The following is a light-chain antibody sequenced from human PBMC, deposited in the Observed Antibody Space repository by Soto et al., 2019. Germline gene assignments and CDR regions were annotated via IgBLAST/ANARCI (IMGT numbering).Light chain of an antibody. J-gene: IGLJ3*02. CDR3: AAWDDSLSGPV. Sequence: QSVLTQPLSVSGTPGQRVTISCSGSSSNIGRNHVYWYQQLPGTAPKVLIYSDSQRPSGVPDRFSGSKSGASASLAISGLRSEDEADYHCAAWDDSLSGPVFGGGTKLTVL. CDR2: SDS. CDR1: SSNIGRNH. V-gene: IGLV1-47*02.